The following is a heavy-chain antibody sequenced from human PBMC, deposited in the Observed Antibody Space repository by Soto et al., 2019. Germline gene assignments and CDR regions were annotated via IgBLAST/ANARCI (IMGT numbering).Heavy chain of an antibody. J-gene: IGHJ4*02. D-gene: IGHD3-10*01. CDR1: AGSIRSGDYY. Sequence: QVQLQESGPGLVKPSQTLSLTCTVSAGSIRSGDYYWSWIRKPPGKGLVWIGYMYYSGSTYYNPSLKSRVTISVDTSKNQFSLKLSSVTAAVTAVYYCARWWFGEFFDYWGQGTLVTVSS. CDR2: MYYSGST. V-gene: IGHV4-30-4*01. CDR3: ARWWFGEFFDY.